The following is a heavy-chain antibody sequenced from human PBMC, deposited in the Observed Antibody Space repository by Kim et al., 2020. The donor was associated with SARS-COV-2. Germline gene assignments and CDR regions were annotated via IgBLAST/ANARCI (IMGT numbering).Heavy chain of an antibody. V-gene: IGHV1-2*02. D-gene: IGHD3-3*01. J-gene: IGHJ4*02. CDR2: INPNSGGT. Sequence: ASVKVSCKASGYTFTGYYMHWVRQAPGQGLEWMGWINPNSGGTNYAQKFQGRVTMTRDTSISTAYMELSRLRSDDTAVYYCATPGDFWSGYNYYFDYWGQGTLVTVSS. CDR1: GYTFTGYY. CDR3: ATPGDFWSGYNYYFDY.